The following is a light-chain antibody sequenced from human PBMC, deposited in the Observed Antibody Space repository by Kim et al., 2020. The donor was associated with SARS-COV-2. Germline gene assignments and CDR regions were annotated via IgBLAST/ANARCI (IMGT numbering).Light chain of an antibody. V-gene: IGKV3-15*01. CDR1: QSVSSN. CDR2: GAS. CDR3: QKYNNWGFT. Sequence: EIVMTQSPATLSVSPGERATLSCRSSQSVSSNLAWYQQKPGQAPRLLIYGASTRATGIPARFSGSGSGTEFTLTISSLQSEDFAVYYCQKYNNWGFTYGQGTRLEIK. J-gene: IGKJ5*01.